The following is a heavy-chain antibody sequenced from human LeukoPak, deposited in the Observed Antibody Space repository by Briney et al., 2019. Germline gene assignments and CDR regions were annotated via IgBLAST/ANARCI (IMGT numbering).Heavy chain of an antibody. CDR1: GGSISSSSYY. Sequence: SETLSLTCTVSGGSISSSSYYWGWLRQPPGTGLEWIGSIFYSGVTYDNPSLKSRVTISIDMSNNQFSLKLRSVTAADTAVYYCATRRYGSGRFDYWGQGTLVTISS. J-gene: IGHJ4*02. V-gene: IGHV4-39*01. CDR2: IFYSGVT. CDR3: ATRRYGSGRFDY. D-gene: IGHD3-10*01.